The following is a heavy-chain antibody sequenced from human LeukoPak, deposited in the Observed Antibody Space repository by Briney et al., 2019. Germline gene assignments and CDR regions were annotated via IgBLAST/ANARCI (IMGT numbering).Heavy chain of an antibody. CDR1: GFTFSSYG. V-gene: IGHV3-30*19. Sequence: PGGSLRLSCAASGFTFSSYGMHWVRQAPGKGLEWVAVISYDGSNKYYADSVKGRFTISRDNSKNTLYLQMNSLRAEDTAVYYCAKDPVGYYYDSSGYPTHFDYWGQGTLVTVSS. D-gene: IGHD3-22*01. CDR2: ISYDGSNK. J-gene: IGHJ4*02. CDR3: AKDPVGYYYDSSGYPTHFDY.